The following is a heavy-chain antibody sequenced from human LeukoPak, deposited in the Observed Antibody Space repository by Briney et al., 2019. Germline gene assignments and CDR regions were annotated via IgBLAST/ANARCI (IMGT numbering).Heavy chain of an antibody. CDR3: ARKLGVVTAIPHFDY. Sequence: SETLSLTCTVSGGSISSGSYSWNWIRQHPGKGLEWIGYIFHSGNIYHNPSLKSRVTISVDTSKNQFSLKLSSVTAADTAVYYCARKLGVVTAIPHFDYWGQGALVTVSS. V-gene: IGHV4-31*03. CDR1: GGSISSGSYS. CDR2: IFHSGNI. J-gene: IGHJ4*02. D-gene: IGHD2-21*02.